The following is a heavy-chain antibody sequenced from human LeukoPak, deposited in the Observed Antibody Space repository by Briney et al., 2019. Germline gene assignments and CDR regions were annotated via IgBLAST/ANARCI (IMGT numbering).Heavy chain of an antibody. CDR2: ISTYNGNT. Sequence: GASVKVSCKASGYTFTGYYMHWVRQAPGQGLEWMGWISTYNGNTDYAQKLQGRVTMTTDTSTSTAYMELRSLRSDDTAVYYCARGYRRFDYWGQGTLVTVSS. D-gene: IGHD5-12*01. V-gene: IGHV1-18*04. CDR1: GYTFTGYY. J-gene: IGHJ4*02. CDR3: ARGYRRFDY.